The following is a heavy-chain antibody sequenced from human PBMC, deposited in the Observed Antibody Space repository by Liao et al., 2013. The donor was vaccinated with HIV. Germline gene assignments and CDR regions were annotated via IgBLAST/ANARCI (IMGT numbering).Heavy chain of an antibody. CDR1: GGSISNYY. Sequence: QVQLQESGPGLVKPSETLSLTCSVSGGSISNYYWSWIRQPAGKGLEWIGRINAGGITNYNPSLRKRVTMSVDTSKNRFSLKLTSVTAADTALYYCARGVVPPAGADLIWNYWGQGILVTVSS. CDR2: INAGGIT. D-gene: IGHD2-2*01. V-gene: IGHV4-4*07. CDR3: ARGVVPPAGADLIWNY. J-gene: IGHJ4*02.